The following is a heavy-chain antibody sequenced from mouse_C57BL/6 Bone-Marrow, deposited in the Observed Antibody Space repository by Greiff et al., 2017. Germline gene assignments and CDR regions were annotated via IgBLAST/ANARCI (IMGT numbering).Heavy chain of an antibody. CDR1: GFNIKDDY. CDR2: IDPENGDT. J-gene: IGHJ4*01. CDR3: TTRSGYAMDY. Sequence: EVQLQQSGAELVRPGASVKLSCTASGFNIKDDYMHWVKPRPEQGLEWIGWIDPENGDTEYASKFQGKATITADTSSNTAYLQLSSLTSEDTAVYYCTTRSGYAMDYWGQGTSVTVSS. V-gene: IGHV14-4*01.